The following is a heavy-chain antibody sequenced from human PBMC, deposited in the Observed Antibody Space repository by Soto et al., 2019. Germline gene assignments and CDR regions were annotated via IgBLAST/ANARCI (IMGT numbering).Heavy chain of an antibody. V-gene: IGHV3-23*01. D-gene: IGHD3-9*01. Sequence: EVQLLGSGGGLVQPGGSLRLSCAASGFTFSGYAMSWVRQAPGKGLEWVSGISGSAASTNYADSVKGRFTISRDNSKSTLYLHMNSLRAEDTAVYYCAKDVHYDILTGIEYFHHWAQGNLVTVSS. J-gene: IGHJ1*01. CDR2: ISGSAAST. CDR1: GFTFSGYA. CDR3: AKDVHYDILTGIEYFHH.